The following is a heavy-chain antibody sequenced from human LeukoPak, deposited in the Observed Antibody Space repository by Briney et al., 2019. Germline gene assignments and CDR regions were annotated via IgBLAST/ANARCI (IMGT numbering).Heavy chain of an antibody. V-gene: IGHV3-23*01. CDR1: GFTFSSYA. Sequence: GGSLRLSCAASGFTFSSYAMSWVRQAPGKGLEWVSAISGRGGSTYYADSVKGRFTISRDDSKNTLYLQMNSLRAEDTAIYYCARVQREDSPYFDYWGQGTLVTVSS. CDR2: ISGRGGST. J-gene: IGHJ4*02. CDR3: ARVQREDSPYFDY. D-gene: IGHD3-22*01.